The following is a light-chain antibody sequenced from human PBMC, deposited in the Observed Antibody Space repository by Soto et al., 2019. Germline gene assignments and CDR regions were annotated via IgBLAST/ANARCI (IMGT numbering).Light chain of an antibody. V-gene: IGLV7-46*01. CDR3: LLSYSGADVV. CDR2: DTS. CDR1: TGAVTSGHY. Sequence: QAVVTQEPSLTVSPGGTVTLTCGSSTGAVTSGHYPYWFQQKPGQAPRTLIYDTSNKHSWTPARFSGSLLGGKAALTLSGAQPEDEAEYYCLLSYSGADVVFCGGTKLTVL. J-gene: IGLJ2*01.